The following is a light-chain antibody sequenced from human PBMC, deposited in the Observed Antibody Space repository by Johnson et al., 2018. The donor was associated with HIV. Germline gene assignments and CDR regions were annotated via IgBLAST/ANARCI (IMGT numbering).Light chain of an antibody. V-gene: IGLV1-51*02. CDR1: SSNIGNNY. Sequence: QSVLTQPPSVSAAPGQKVTISCSGSSSNIGNNYVSWYQQLPGTAPKLLIYENNKRPSGIPDRFSGSKSGTSTTLGITGLQTGDEADYYRGTWDSSLNAYVFGTGTKFSVL. J-gene: IGLJ1*01. CDR3: GTWDSSLNAYV. CDR2: ENN.